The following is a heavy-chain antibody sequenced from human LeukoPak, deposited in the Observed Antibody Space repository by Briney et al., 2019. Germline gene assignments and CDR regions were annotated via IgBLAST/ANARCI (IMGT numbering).Heavy chain of an antibody. D-gene: IGHD1-7*01. V-gene: IGHV3-30-3*02. J-gene: IGHJ2*01. CDR2: ISYDGSNK. CDR1: GFTFSSYA. CDR3: VKRPGTTFRYFDL. Sequence: GGSLRLSCAASGFTFSSYAMHWVRQAPGKGLEWVAVISYDGSNKYYADSVKGRFTISRDNSRNTLYLQMSSLRAEDTAVYYCVKRPGTTFRYFDLWGRGTLVTVSS.